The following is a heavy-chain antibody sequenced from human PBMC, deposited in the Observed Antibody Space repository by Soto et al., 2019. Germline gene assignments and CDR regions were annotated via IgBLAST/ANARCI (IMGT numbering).Heavy chain of an antibody. CDR1: GFIFSSNW. J-gene: IGHJ4*02. Sequence: EVQPVESGGGLVQPGGSLRLSCAASGFIFSSNWMYWVRQAPGKGLVWVSRINTDGSVTSYADSVKGRFTISRDNAKNTLYLQMNSLRTDDTAVYYCARYSSGAGDYWGQGTLVTVSS. D-gene: IGHD6-19*01. CDR3: ARYSSGAGDY. CDR2: INTDGSVT. V-gene: IGHV3-74*01.